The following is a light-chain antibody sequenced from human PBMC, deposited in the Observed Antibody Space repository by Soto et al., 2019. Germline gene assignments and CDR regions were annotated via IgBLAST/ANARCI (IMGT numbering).Light chain of an antibody. Sequence: DIQMTQSPSSLSASVGDRVTITCRASQGISTYLNWYQQKPGKAPKLLIYAASSLQSGVPSRFSGSGSGTEFTLTISSLQPDDFATYYCQHFNSYPWTFGQGTKVDIK. CDR1: QGISTY. CDR3: QHFNSYPWT. CDR2: AAS. V-gene: IGKV1-16*01. J-gene: IGKJ1*01.